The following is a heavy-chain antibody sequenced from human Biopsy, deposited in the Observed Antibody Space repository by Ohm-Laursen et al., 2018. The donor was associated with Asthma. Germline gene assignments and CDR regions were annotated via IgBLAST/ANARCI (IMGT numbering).Heavy chain of an antibody. CDR2: ISVYNGNT. CDR3: ARAVDYSHYYGIDV. D-gene: IGHD3-10*01. Sequence: SSVKVSCKTSGYTFNSAGITWVRQAPGQGLEWMGWISVYNGNTKVAQKLQDRVTMITDTSTSTAYMELRSLRSDDTAVYFCARAVDYSHYYGIDVWGQGTRVTVS. CDR1: GYTFNSAG. V-gene: IGHV1-18*01. J-gene: IGHJ6*02.